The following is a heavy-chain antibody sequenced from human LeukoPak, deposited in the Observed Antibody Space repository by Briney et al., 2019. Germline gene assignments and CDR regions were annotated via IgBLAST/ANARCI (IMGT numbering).Heavy chain of an antibody. D-gene: IGHD3-10*01. CDR1: GDSVSSNSAA. Sequence: SQTLSLTFAISGDSVSSNSAAWNWIRQSPSRGLEWLGRTWYRSKWYFNYAVSVKSRITINPDTSKNQFSLQLNSVTPDDTAVYYCARGYPMIRGVNAFDIWGQGTMVTVSS. CDR2: TWYRSKWYF. J-gene: IGHJ3*02. CDR3: ARGYPMIRGVNAFDI. V-gene: IGHV6-1*01.